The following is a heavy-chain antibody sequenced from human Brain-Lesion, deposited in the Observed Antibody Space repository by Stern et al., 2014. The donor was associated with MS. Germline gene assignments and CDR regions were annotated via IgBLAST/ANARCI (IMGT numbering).Heavy chain of an antibody. J-gene: IGHJ4*02. CDR1: GDSISRSSHY. V-gene: IGHV4-39*01. Sequence: VQLVESGPGLVKPSETLSLICTVSGDSISRSSHYWGWIRQPPGRGLEWIGSFYYRGTTFYTPSLKRRPPISVHTSQTQFSLNLSSVTAADTAVYYCARVNDFWSGYYFDYFDYWGQGILVTVSS. CDR2: FYYRGTT. CDR3: ARVNDFWSGYYFDYFDY. D-gene: IGHD3-3*01.